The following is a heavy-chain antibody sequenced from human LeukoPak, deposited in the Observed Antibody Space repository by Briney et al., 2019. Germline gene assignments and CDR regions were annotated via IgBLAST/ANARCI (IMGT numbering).Heavy chain of an antibody. CDR3: AREERGYCYGYGGFDP. Sequence: ASVKVSCKASGYTFTSYGISWVRQAPGQGLEWMGWISAYNGNTNCAQKLQSRVTMTTDTSTSTAYMELRSLRSDDTAVFYCAREERGYCYGYGGFDPWGQGTLVTVSS. J-gene: IGHJ5*02. V-gene: IGHV1-18*01. CDR1: GYTFTSYG. CDR2: ISAYNGNT. D-gene: IGHD5-18*01.